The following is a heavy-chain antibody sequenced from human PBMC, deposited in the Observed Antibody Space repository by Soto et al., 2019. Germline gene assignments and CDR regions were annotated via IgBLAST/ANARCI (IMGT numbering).Heavy chain of an antibody. V-gene: IGHV1-24*01. D-gene: IGHD1-26*01. J-gene: IGHJ4*02. CDR2: FDPEDGET. CDR3: ATSDASGSYPHFGLFDY. Sequence: ASVKVSCKVSGYTLTELSMHWVRQAPGKGLEWMGGFDPEDGETIYAQKFQGRVTMTEDTSIDTAYMELSSLRSEDTAVYYCATSDASGSYPHFGLFDYWGQGTLVTVSS. CDR1: GYTLTELS.